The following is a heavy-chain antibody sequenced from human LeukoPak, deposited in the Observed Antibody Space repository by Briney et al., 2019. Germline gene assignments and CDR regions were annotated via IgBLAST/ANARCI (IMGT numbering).Heavy chain of an antibody. CDR3: ARVLYYYGSGTAPCWFDP. J-gene: IGHJ5*02. V-gene: IGHV3-7*04. D-gene: IGHD3-10*01. CDR2: IKQDGSEK. Sequence: PGGSLRLSCAASGFTFSIDWMSWVRQAPGRGVEWVAHIKQDGSEKYYVDSVKGRFTISRDNAKNSLYLQMNSLRAEDTAVYYCARVLYYYGSGTAPCWFDPWGQGTLVTVSS. CDR1: GFTFSIDW.